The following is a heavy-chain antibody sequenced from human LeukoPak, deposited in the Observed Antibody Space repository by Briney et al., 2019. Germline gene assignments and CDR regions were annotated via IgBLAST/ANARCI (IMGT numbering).Heavy chain of an antibody. Sequence: ASVKVSCKASGYTFTSYYMHWVRQAPGQGLEWMGIINPSGGSTSYAQKFQGRVTMTRDTSTSTAYMELRNLRSDDTAVYYCARCGYSSGWYCGIDDWGQGTLVTVSS. D-gene: IGHD6-19*01. CDR3: ARCGYSSGWYCGIDD. CDR1: GYTFTSYY. V-gene: IGHV1-46*01. CDR2: INPSGGST. J-gene: IGHJ4*02.